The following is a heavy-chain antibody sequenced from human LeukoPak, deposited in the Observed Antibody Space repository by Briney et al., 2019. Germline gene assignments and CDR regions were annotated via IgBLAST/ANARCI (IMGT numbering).Heavy chain of an antibody. CDR1: GGTFSNYA. V-gene: IGHV1-69*13. CDR3: SRWDAHYYEGENWFDP. CDR2: VVPGFGTV. D-gene: IGHD3-16*01. Sequence: SVKVSCKASGGTFSNYAISWVRQAPGQGLEWMGGVVPGFGTVDYAQKFVGRITITADESTGTAYMELRSLGSEDTAISYCSRWDAHYYEGENWFDPWGQGTLVSVSS. J-gene: IGHJ5*02.